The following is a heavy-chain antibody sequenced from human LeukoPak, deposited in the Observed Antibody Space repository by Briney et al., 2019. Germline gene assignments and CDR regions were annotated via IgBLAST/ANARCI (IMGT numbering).Heavy chain of an antibody. J-gene: IGHJ3*02. D-gene: IGHD2-2*02. Sequence: SETLSLTCTVSGGSISSSSYYWGWIRQPPGKGLEWIGSIYYSGSTYYNPSLKSRVTISVDTSKNQFSLKLSSVTAAGTAVYYCARGDAAILNAFDIWGQGTMVTVSS. CDR1: GGSISSSSYY. CDR3: ARGDAAILNAFDI. V-gene: IGHV4-39*07. CDR2: IYYSGST.